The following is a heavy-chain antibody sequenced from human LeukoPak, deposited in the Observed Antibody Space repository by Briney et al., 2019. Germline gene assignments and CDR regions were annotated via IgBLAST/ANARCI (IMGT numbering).Heavy chain of an antibody. V-gene: IGHV6-1*01. CDR1: RDTPSGNEAT. Sequence: SQTLSLTCAMSRDTPSGNEATSKCVRHSPSGCIGWLGRSYYRSQWYIDDAVSVQSRITISPDTSKNQSSLHLNSVTPEDSAVYDCVRDGTWGHWGQGTLVTVSS. J-gene: IGHJ4*02. CDR2: SYYRSQWYI. CDR3: VRDGTWGH. D-gene: IGHD7-27*01.